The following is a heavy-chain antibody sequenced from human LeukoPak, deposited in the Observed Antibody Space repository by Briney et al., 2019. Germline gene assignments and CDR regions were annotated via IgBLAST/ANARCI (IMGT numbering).Heavy chain of an antibody. CDR1: GGSISSGDYY. CDR2: IYYSGST. Sequence: SQTLSLTCTVSGGSISSGDYYWSWIRQPPGKGLEWIGYIYYSGSTYYNPSLKSRVTMSVDTSKNQFSLNLSSVTAADTAFYYCARETTGLARYFDYWGQGTLVTVSS. V-gene: IGHV4-30-4*01. CDR3: ARETTGLARYFDY. D-gene: IGHD4-11*01. J-gene: IGHJ4*02.